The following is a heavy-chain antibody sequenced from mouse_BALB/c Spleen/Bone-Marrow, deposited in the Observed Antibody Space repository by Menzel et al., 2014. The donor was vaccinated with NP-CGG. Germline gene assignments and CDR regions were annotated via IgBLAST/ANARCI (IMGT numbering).Heavy chain of an antibody. Sequence: EVQLQESGGGLVQPGRSLRLSCAPSGFTFTDYYMSWVRQPPGKALEWLGFIRNKANGYTTEYSASVKGRFTISRDNSQSILYLQMNTLRAEDSATYYCARDDYYAMDYWGQGTSVTVSS. CDR3: ARDDYYAMDY. CDR1: GFTFTDYY. V-gene: IGHV7-3*02. J-gene: IGHJ4*01. CDR2: IRNKANGYTT.